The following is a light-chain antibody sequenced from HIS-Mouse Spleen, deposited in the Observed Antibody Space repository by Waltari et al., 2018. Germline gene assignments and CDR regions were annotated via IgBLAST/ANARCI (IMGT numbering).Light chain of an antibody. J-gene: IGKJ4*01. V-gene: IGKV1-13*02. Sequence: AIQLTQSPSSLSASVGARVTFPCREKHGISSALAWYQQKPGKAPKLLIYDASSLESGVPSRFSGSGSGTDFTLTISSLQPEDFATYYCQQFNSYPYSTFGGGTKVEIK. CDR3: QQFNSYPYST. CDR1: HGISSA. CDR2: DAS.